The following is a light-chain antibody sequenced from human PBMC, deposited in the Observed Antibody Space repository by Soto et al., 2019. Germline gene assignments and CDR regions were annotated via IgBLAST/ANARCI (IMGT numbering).Light chain of an antibody. V-gene: IGKV3-20*01. Sequence: ESVLTQSPGTLSLSPGERATLSCRASQSVSSSYLAWYQQKPRQAPRLLIYGASSRATGIPDRFSGSGSGADFTLIISRLEPDDFAVYYCQQYGSPSWTFGQGTKVEIK. CDR1: QSVSSSY. J-gene: IGKJ1*01. CDR2: GAS. CDR3: QQYGSPSWT.